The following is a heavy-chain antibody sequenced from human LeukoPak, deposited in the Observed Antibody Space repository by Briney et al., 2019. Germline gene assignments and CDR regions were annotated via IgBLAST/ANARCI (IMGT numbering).Heavy chain of an antibody. V-gene: IGHV1-18*01. D-gene: IGHD6-19*01. CDR3: AREGSGWYGNFDY. CDR2: ISAYNGNT. Sequence: ASVKVSCKASGYTFTSYGISWVRQAPGQGLEWMGWISAYNGNTNYAQKLQGRVTMTRDTSISTAYMEVSRLRSDDTAVYYCAREGSGWYGNFDYWGQGTLVTVSS. J-gene: IGHJ4*02. CDR1: GYTFTSYG.